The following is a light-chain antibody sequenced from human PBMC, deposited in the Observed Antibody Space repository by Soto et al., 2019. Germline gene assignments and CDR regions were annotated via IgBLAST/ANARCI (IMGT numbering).Light chain of an antibody. CDR1: QSLLYSSSNKNY. J-gene: IGKJ2*01. CDR3: QQYYSLYT. Sequence: DIVMTQSPDSLAVSLGERATISCKSSQSLLYSSSNKNYLAWYQQKPGQPPKLLVSWESTRESGVPDRVSGSGSGTDFTLTISSPQAEDVAIYYCQQYYSLYTFGQGTKLEIK. V-gene: IGKV4-1*01. CDR2: WES.